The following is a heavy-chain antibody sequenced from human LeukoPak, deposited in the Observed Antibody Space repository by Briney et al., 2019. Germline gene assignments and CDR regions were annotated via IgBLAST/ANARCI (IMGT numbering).Heavy chain of an antibody. CDR3: AREEKTYYDFWSGSLIDY. CDR2: ISAYNGNT. J-gene: IGHJ4*02. D-gene: IGHD3-3*01. Sequence: GASVKVSCKASGYTFTSYGISWVRQAPGQGLEWMGWISAYNGNTNYAQKLQGRVTMTTDTSTSTAYMELRSLRSDDTAVYYCAREEKTYYDFWSGSLIDYWGQGTLVTVSS. CDR1: GYTFTSYG. V-gene: IGHV1-18*01.